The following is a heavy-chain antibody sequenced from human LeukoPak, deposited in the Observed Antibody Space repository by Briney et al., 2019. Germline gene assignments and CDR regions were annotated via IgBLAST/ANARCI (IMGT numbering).Heavy chain of an antibody. D-gene: IGHD3-22*01. CDR3: ARGLQGPNSSGYYYRGYYFDY. CDR1: GGSISSSSYY. V-gene: IGHV4-39*01. J-gene: IGHJ4*02. Sequence: KPSETLSLTCTVSGGSISSSSYYWGWIRQPPGKGLEWIGSIYYSGSTYYNPSLKSRVTISVDTSKNQFSLKLSSVTAADTAVYYCARGLQGPNSSGYYYRGYYFDYWGQGTLVTVSS. CDR2: IYYSGST.